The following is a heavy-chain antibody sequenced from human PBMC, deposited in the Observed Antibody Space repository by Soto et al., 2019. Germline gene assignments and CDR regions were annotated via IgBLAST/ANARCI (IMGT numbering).Heavy chain of an antibody. Sequence: VKVSCKVSGYTLTELSMHWVRQAPGKGLEWMGGFDPEDGETIYAQKFQGRVTMTEDTSTDTAYMELSSLRSEDTAVYYCATQARELLADYYYYGMDVWGQGTTVTVSS. CDR1: GYTLTELS. CDR2: FDPEDGET. J-gene: IGHJ6*02. CDR3: ATQARELLADYYYYGMDV. D-gene: IGHD1-26*01. V-gene: IGHV1-24*01.